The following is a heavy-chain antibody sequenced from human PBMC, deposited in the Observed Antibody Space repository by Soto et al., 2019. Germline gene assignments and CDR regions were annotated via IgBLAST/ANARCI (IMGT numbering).Heavy chain of an antibody. D-gene: IGHD6-13*01. Sequence: SLRLSCAASGFTFSSYGMHWVRQAPGKGLEWVAVISYDGSNKYYADSVKGRFTISRDNSKNTLYLQMNSLRAEDTAVYYCAKDRQQLVYYFDYWGQGTLVTVS. CDR1: GFTFSSYG. CDR2: ISYDGSNK. CDR3: AKDRQQLVYYFDY. V-gene: IGHV3-30*18. J-gene: IGHJ4*02.